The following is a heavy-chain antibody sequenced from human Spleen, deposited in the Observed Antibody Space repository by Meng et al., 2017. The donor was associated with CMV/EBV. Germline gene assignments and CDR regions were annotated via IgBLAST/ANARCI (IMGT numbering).Heavy chain of an antibody. V-gene: IGHV2-5*02. J-gene: IGHJ4*02. CDR1: GFSLTTSGVG. Sequence: QITFKESGPTLVKPTXTLTLTCSFSGFSLTTSGVGVGWIRQPPGKALEWLALIYWDDDRRYSPSLKSRLTITKDTSKNQVVLTLTNMDPVDTATYYCVHRGISGTYVDYWGQGTLVTVSS. D-gene: IGHD1-20*01. CDR3: VHRGISGTYVDY. CDR2: IYWDDDR.